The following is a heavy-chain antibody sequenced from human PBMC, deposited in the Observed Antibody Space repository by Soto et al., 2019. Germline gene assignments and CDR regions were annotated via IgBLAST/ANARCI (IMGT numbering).Heavy chain of an antibody. D-gene: IGHD6-13*01. CDR3: AKDCSSRFEAVRRGNDD. J-gene: IGHJ4*02. CDR2: ISGSGGST. V-gene: IGHV3-23*01. Sequence: EVQLLESGGGLVQPGGSLRLSCAASGFTFSSCAINCVRQAPGMGLEWVSGISGSGGSTYYAASVKGRFTISRDNSKNTVWLQMNIVRAADTAVYYCAKDCSSRFEAVRRGNDDWAEGTLVSASS. CDR1: GFTFSSCA.